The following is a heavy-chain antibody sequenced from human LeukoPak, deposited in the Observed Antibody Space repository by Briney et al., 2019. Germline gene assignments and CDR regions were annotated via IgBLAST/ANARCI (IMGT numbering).Heavy chain of an antibody. D-gene: IGHD5-18*01. J-gene: IGHJ4*02. CDR3: ASLPRDTAFDY. Sequence: GGSLRLSCAASGFTFSGIAMHWVRQSPVKGLEWVALLSSDGADEHYADSVRGRFTFSRDNSINTLYLQMNSLRPEDTAVYYCASLPRDTAFDYWGQGILVTVSS. V-gene: IGHV3-30*03. CDR2: LSSDGADE. CDR1: GFTFSGIA.